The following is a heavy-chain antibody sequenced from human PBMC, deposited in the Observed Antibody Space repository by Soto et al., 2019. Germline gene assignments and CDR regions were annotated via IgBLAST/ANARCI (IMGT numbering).Heavy chain of an antibody. CDR1: GFTFSSYW. Sequence: GGSLRLSCAASGFTFSSYWMHWVRQAPGKGLVWVSRINPDGSATNYADSVKGRFTISRDNAKNTLYLQMNGLRAEDTAVFYCGRGGSDSPMAPGYWGQGTLVTVS. CDR2: INPDGSAT. D-gene: IGHD5-18*01. CDR3: GRGGSDSPMAPGY. J-gene: IGHJ4*02. V-gene: IGHV3-74*01.